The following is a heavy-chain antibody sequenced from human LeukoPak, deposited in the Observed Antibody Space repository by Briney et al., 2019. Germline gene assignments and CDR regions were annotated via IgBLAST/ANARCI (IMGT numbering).Heavy chain of an antibody. Sequence: ASVKVSCKASGYTFTSYDINWVRQATGQGLEWMGWMNPNSGNTGYAQKFQGRVTITRNTSISTAYMELSSLRSEDTAVYYCARGLLGGLWFPTTYYYYMDVWGKGTTVTVSS. CDR1: GYTFTSYD. CDR3: ARGLLGGLWFPTTYYYYMDV. J-gene: IGHJ6*03. V-gene: IGHV1-8*03. CDR2: MNPNSGNT. D-gene: IGHD3-10*01.